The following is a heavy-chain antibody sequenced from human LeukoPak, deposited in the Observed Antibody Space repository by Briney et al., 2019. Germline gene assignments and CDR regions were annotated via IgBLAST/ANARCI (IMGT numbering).Heavy chain of an antibody. CDR2: ITGSSTWT. CDR3: ARELVSSGTGYFDL. J-gene: IGHJ2*01. CDR1: GFTFSSYA. V-gene: IGHV3-23*01. Sequence: GGSLRLSCAASGFTFSSYAMSWVRQAPGKGLEWVSGITGSSTWTYYAASVKGRFTVSRDNSQNTLHLQMNSLRADDTAVYYCARELVSSGTGYFDLWGRGTLVTVSS. D-gene: IGHD3-10*02.